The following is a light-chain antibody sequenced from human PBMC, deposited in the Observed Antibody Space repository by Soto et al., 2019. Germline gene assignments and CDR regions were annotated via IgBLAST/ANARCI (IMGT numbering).Light chain of an antibody. CDR2: TNN. CDR3: GAWDDSLNGWV. J-gene: IGLJ3*02. Sequence: QSLLTQPPSASATPGQRVTISCSGSNSNIGTNTVNWYQQLPGTAPRLLIYTNNQRPSGVPQRFSGSKTGTSASLAIGGLQSEDGADYHCGAWDDSLNGWVFGGGTQLTVL. V-gene: IGLV1-44*01. CDR1: NSNIGTNT.